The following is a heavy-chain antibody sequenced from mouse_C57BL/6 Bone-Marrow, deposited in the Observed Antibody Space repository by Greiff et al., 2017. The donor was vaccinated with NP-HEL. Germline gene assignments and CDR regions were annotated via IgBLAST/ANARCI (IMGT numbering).Heavy chain of an antibody. CDR1: GFSFNTYA. CDR2: IRSKSNNYAT. CDR3: VRHSIYYYGSSCYWYFDV. V-gene: IGHV10-1*01. Sequence: VQLVESGGGLVQPKGSLKLSCAASGFSFNTYAMNCVRQAPGKGLEWVARIRSKSNNYATFYPDSVKDSFTISRDDSESMLYLQINNLKTEDTAMDYCVRHSIYYYGSSCYWYFDVWGTGTTVTVSS. D-gene: IGHD1-1*01. J-gene: IGHJ1*03.